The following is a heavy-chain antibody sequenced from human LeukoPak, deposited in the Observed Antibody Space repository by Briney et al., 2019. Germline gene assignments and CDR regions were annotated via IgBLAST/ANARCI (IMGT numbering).Heavy chain of an antibody. CDR1: GYTFTSYG. CDR2: ISAYNGNT. J-gene: IGHJ4*02. Sequence: GASVKVSCKASGYTFTSYGISWVRQAPGQGLEWMGWISAYNGNTNYAQKLQGRVTMTTDTSTSTAYMELRSLRSDDTAVYYCARDVGSLGGRYYPGPSDYWGQGTLVTVSS. CDR3: ARDVGSLGGRYYPGPSDY. D-gene: IGHD1-26*01. V-gene: IGHV1-18*01.